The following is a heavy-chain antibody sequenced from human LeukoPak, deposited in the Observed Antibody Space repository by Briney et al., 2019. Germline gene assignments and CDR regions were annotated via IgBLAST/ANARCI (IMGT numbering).Heavy chain of an antibody. J-gene: IGHJ4*02. CDR1: GYSISSGYY. CDR3: ARDTQHYSSGWYYVDY. Sequence: PSETLSLTCTVSGYSISSGYYWGWIRQPPGKGLEWIGSIYHSGSTYYNPSLESRVTISVDTSKNQFSLTLSSVTAADTAVYYCARDTQHYSSGWYYVDYWGQGTLVTVSS. D-gene: IGHD6-19*01. CDR2: IYHSGST. V-gene: IGHV4-38-2*02.